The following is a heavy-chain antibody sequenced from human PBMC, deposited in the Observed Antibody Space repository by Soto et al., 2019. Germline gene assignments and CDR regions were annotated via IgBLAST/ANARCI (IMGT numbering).Heavy chain of an antibody. CDR2: IIPIFGTA. CDR3: ARVPGPYYYDSSGPDY. Sequence: GASVKVSCKASGYTFTSYAISWVRQAPGQGLEWMGGIIPIFGTANYAQKFQGRVTITADESTSTAYMELSSLRSEDTAVYYCARVPGPYYYDSSGPDYWGQGTLVTVSS. D-gene: IGHD3-22*01. J-gene: IGHJ4*02. CDR1: GYTFTSYA. V-gene: IGHV1-69*13.